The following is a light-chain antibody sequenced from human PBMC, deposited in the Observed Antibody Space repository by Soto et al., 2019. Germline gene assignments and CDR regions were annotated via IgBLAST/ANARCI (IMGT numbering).Light chain of an antibody. CDR3: SSYTTSGTLL. Sequence: QSVLTQPASVSGSPGQSITISCTGTASDVGGFNYVSWYQQHPGKAPKLMIYDVTYRPSGVSNHFSGSKSGNTASLTISGLQAEDEVDYYCSSYTTSGTLLFGGGTKVTVL. J-gene: IGLJ2*01. CDR2: DVT. V-gene: IGLV2-14*03. CDR1: ASDVGGFNY.